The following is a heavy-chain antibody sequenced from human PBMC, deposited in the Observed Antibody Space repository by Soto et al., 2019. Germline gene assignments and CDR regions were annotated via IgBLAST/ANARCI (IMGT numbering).Heavy chain of an antibody. J-gene: IGHJ4*03. Sequence: GSLRLSCAASGXTFSIYWMTWVRQAPGKGLEWVSSFSGGGDITYYEDSVSGRFTICIDKSKNTLYLQMNMLISEYTAVYYCARDDSTRMVRGVYRWGQGTLGTVSS. D-gene: IGHD3-10*01. V-gene: IGHV3-23*01. CDR1: GXTFSIYW. CDR2: FSGGGDIT. CDR3: ARDDSTRMVRGVYR.